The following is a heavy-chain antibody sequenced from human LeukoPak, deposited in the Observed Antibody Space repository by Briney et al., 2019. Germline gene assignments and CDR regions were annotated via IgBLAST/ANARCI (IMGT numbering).Heavy chain of an antibody. CDR1: GASVSSGGYY. D-gene: IGHD3-10*01. CDR3: ARRGGSGRSFDY. V-gene: IGHV4-61*08. J-gene: IGHJ4*02. CDR2: IYYSGST. Sequence: SETLSLTCTVSGASVSSGGYYWSWIRQPPGKGLEWIGYIYYSGSTNYNPSLKSRVTISVDTSKNQYSLKVSSVTAADTAVYYCARRGGSGRSFDYWGQGTLVTVSS.